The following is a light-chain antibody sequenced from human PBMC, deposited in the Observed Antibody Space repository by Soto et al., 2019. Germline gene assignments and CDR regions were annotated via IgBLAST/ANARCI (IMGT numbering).Light chain of an antibody. Sequence: QSALTQPRSVSGSPGQSVTISCTGTGSDVGSYKYVSWYQRPPDKVPKLLIYDVTQRPSGVPDRFSGSKSGNTASLTIAGLQAEDEAEYYCWSYAGSSTFVFGTGTKLTVL. CDR3: WSYAGSSTFV. CDR1: GSDVGSYKY. J-gene: IGLJ1*01. CDR2: DVT. V-gene: IGLV2-11*01.